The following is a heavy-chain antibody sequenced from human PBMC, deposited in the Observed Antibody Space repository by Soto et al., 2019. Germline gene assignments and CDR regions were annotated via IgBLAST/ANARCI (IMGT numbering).Heavy chain of an antibody. CDR1: GGSVSNKTYY. J-gene: IGHJ4*02. V-gene: IGHV4-61*01. Sequence: SSETLSLTCSVSGGSVSNKTYYWSWIRQPPGKRLEWIGYVYYSGTTNYNPSLKSRVTTSVDLSKNQFSLRLSSVTTADTALYYCARATSVPNTLRSRYFFDYWGQGTLVTVSS. CDR2: VYYSGTT. CDR3: ARATSVPNTLRSRYFFDY. D-gene: IGHD2-15*01.